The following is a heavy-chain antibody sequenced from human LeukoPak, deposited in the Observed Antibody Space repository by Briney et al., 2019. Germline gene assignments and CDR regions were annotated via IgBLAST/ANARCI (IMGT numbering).Heavy chain of an antibody. CDR3: ARDLTVTGMYNWFDP. Sequence: ASVKVPCKASSNSFDSFGMNWVRQAPGQSFEWMGWISTYNGFTKYAEKFEGRVTLTTDKSTSTVYMDLRSLRSDDTAVYYCARDLTVTGMYNWFDPWGQGTLVTVSS. D-gene: IGHD1-14*01. CDR2: ISTYNGFT. J-gene: IGHJ5*02. CDR1: SNSFDSFG. V-gene: IGHV1-18*01.